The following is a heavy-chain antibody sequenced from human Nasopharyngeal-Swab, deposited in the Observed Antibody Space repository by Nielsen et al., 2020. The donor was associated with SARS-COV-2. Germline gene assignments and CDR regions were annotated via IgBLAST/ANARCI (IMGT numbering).Heavy chain of an antibody. CDR2: IYYSGST. V-gene: IGHV4-39*01. J-gene: IGHJ4*02. Sequence: PGKGLEWIGSIYYSGSTYYNPSLKSRVTISVDTSKNQFSLKLSSVTAADTAVYYCARRRGVYSYSHDYWGQGTLVTVSS. CDR3: ARRRGVYSYSHDY. D-gene: IGHD5-18*01.